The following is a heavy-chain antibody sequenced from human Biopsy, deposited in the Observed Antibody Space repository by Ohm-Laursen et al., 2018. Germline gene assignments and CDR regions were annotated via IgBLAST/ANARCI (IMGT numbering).Heavy chain of an antibody. J-gene: IGHJ4*02. CDR2: IYFTGRT. CDR1: GGPIDSYY. V-gene: IGHV4-59*12. Sequence: SQTLSLTCTVSGGPIDSYYWSWIRQPPGKALEWIGYIYFTGRTSYNPSLKSRVTMSVNTSKKQFSLRLSSVTAADTAVYYCALGGGSYVNFDYWGQGTLVTVFS. CDR3: ALGGGSYVNFDY. D-gene: IGHD3-16*01.